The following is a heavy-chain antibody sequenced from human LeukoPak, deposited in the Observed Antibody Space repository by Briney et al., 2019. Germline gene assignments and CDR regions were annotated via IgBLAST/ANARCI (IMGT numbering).Heavy chain of an antibody. J-gene: IGHJ5*02. V-gene: IGHV4-61*02. CDR3: VRDPKSAVAADWFDP. CDR2: IYTSGST. D-gene: IGHD6-19*01. Sequence: SETLSLTCLVSGGSISSGSYYWSWIRQPAGKGLEWIGRIYTSGSTNYNPSLKSRVTISVDTSKNQFSLKLSSVTAADTAVYYCVRDPKSAVAADWFDPWGQGTLVTVSS. CDR1: GGSISSGSYY.